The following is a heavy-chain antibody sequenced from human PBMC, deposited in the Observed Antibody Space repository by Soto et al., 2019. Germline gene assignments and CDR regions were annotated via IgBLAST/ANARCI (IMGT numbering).Heavy chain of an antibody. V-gene: IGHV3-11*01. CDR1: GFTFSDYY. D-gene: IGHD5-12*01. Sequence: PGGSLRLSCAASGFTFSDYYMSWIRQAPGKGLEWVSYISSSGSTIYYADSVKGRFTISRDNAKNSLYLQMNSLRAEDTAVYYCARVGRWLQLNDAFDIWGQGTMVTVSS. CDR3: ARVGRWLQLNDAFDI. J-gene: IGHJ3*02. CDR2: ISSSGSTI.